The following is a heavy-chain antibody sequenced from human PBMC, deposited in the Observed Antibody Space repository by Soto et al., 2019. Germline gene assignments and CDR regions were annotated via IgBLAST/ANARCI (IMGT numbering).Heavy chain of an antibody. CDR3: ERGANGYYYFDY. CDR1: GFSLSDYW. J-gene: IGHJ4*02. CDR2: ITRDGSST. Sequence: EVQLVESGGGLVQPGGSLRLSCAASGFSLSDYWRHWVRQAPGEGLVWLSGITRDGSSTNYADSVKGRFTISRDNAKNTLYLQVNSPRGEDTAVYYCERGANGYYYFDYWGQGTLVTVSS. V-gene: IGHV3-74*01. D-gene: IGHD5-18*01.